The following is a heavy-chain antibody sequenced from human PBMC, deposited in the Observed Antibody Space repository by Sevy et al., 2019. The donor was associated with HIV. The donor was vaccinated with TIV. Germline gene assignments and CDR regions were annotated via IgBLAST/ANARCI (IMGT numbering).Heavy chain of an antibody. D-gene: IGHD6-13*01. Sequence: GGSLRLSCAASGFTFSSYAMSWVRQAPGKGLEWVSAISGSGGNTYYADSVKGRFTISRDNSKNTLYLQMNSLRAEDTAVYYCAKAAAAGISLYYFDYWGQGTLVTVSS. J-gene: IGHJ4*02. CDR1: GFTFSSYA. V-gene: IGHV3-23*01. CDR2: ISGSGGNT. CDR3: AKAAAAGISLYYFDY.